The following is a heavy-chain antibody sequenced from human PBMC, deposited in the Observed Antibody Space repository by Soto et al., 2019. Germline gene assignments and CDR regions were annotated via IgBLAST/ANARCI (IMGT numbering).Heavy chain of an antibody. CDR3: ARRWGDYFDY. CDR1: GGSISSYY. V-gene: IGHV4-59*01. Sequence: SETLSLSCTVSGGSISSYYWSWIRQPPGKGLEWIGYIYYSGSTNYNPSLKSRVTISVDTSKNQFSLKLSSVTAADTAVYYCARRWGDYFDYWGQGALVTVSS. CDR2: IYYSGST. D-gene: IGHD3-16*01. J-gene: IGHJ4*02.